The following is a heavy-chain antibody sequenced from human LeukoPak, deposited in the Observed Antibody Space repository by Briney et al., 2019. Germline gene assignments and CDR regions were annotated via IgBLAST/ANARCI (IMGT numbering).Heavy chain of an antibody. V-gene: IGHV4-59*01. D-gene: IGHD5-18*01. CDR1: GGSISSYY. Sequence: PSETLSLTCTVSGGSISSYYWSWIRQPPGKGLEWIGHIYYSGCTNYNPSLKSRVTISIDTSKNQFSLRLSSVTAADTAVYYCARGAAGYSYGWGQGTLVTVSS. CDR3: ARGAAGYSYG. CDR2: IYYSGCT. J-gene: IGHJ4*02.